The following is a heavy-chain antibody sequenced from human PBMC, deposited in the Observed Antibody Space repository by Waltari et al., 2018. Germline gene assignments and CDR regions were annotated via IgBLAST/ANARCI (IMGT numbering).Heavy chain of an antibody. Sequence: QVQLQQSGPGLVKPSQTLSLTCAVSGDSLFTTSVAWNWIRQSPSRGLEWLGRTVYSSQWRIDYALSVKGRIAVNSDTAKNHCSVQLDSVTSDDTAVYYCARGKFTAFVIWGQGTMVTVSS. J-gene: IGHJ3*02. CDR2: TVYSSQWRI. V-gene: IGHV6-1*01. CDR1: GDSLFTTSVA. CDR3: ARGKFTAFVI.